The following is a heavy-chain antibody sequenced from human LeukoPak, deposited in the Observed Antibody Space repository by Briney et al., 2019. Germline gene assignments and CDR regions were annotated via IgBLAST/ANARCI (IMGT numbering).Heavy chain of an antibody. CDR3: ARGQWGIVENGYDYFYYDMDV. CDR2: MNPNSGNT. D-gene: IGHD3-16*01. CDR1: GYTFTSYD. Sequence: ASVKVSCKASGYTFTSYDINWVRQATGQGLEWMGWMNPNSGNTGYAQKFQGRVTMTRNTSISTAYMELSSLRSEDTAVYYCARGQWGIVENGYDYFYYDMDVWGKGTTVTVSS. J-gene: IGHJ6*03. V-gene: IGHV1-8*01.